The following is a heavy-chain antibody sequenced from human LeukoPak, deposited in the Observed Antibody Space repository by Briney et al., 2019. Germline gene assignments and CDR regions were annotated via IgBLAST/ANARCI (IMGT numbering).Heavy chain of an antibody. Sequence: ASVKVSCKASGYTFTTYGISWVRQAPGQGLEWMGWISTYNGDRNYAQKLQGRVTMTADTSTSTAYMELRSLRDDDTAVYFCARGPSFSDSLYYYYYYMDVWAKGTAVTVSS. CDR3: ARGPSFSDSLYYYYYYMDV. CDR1: GYTFTTYG. D-gene: IGHD2-21*02. V-gene: IGHV1-18*01. J-gene: IGHJ6*03. CDR2: ISTYNGDR.